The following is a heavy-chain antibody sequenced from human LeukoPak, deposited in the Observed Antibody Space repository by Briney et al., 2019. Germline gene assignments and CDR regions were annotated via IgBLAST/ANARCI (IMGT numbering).Heavy chain of an antibody. Sequence: PGGSLRLSCAASGFTFSGYEMNWVRQAPGKGLEWVSYISSSGSTIYYADSVKGRFTIPRDNAKNSLYLQMNSLRAEDTAVYYCARISYGGNSDDYWGQGTLVTVSS. CDR2: ISSSGSTI. J-gene: IGHJ4*02. CDR3: ARISYGGNSDDY. V-gene: IGHV3-48*03. D-gene: IGHD4-23*01. CDR1: GFTFSGYE.